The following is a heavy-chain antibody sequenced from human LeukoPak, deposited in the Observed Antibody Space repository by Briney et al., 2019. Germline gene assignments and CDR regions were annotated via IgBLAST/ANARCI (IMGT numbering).Heavy chain of an antibody. CDR3: ARKPDGHRYGIDY. D-gene: IGHD5-18*01. CDR1: GDSISSSNW. V-gene: IGHV4-28*01. J-gene: IGHJ4*01. CDR2: IFYSGST. Sequence: SDTLSLTCDVSGDSISSSNWWTWIRQPPGKGLEWIGYIFYSGSTHYNPSLKSRVSMSVDTSKSQFSLKLSSVIAVDTAVYYCARKPDGHRYGIDYWGHGTLVTVSS.